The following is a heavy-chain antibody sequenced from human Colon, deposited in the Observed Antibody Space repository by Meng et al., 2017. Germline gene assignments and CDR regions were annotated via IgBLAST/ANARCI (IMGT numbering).Heavy chain of an antibody. D-gene: IGHD2-2*01. CDR1: GSTFSTYE. J-gene: IGHJ4*02. CDR3: ARRYCSTTSCLIDY. V-gene: IGHV3-48*03. Sequence: GESLKISCAASGSTFSTYEMNWARQPPGKGLEWVSYISTSGSTIYNADSVKGRFTISRDNTNNSLFLQMSGLRVGDTAVYYCARRYCSTTSCLIDYWGQGTLVTVSS. CDR2: ISTSGSTI.